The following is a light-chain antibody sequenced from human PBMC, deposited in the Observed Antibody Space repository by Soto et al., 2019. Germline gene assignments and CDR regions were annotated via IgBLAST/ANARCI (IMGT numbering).Light chain of an antibody. CDR3: QQYGCSSS. CDR1: QSVSSRT. Sequence: EIVLTQSPGTLSLSPGERATLSCRASQSVSSRTLAWYQQKPGQAPRLLIYGASSRATGIPDRFGGGGSGADFTLTISILEAEDFAVYYCQQYGCSSSFGQGTRLEIK. J-gene: IGKJ5*01. V-gene: IGKV3-20*01. CDR2: GAS.